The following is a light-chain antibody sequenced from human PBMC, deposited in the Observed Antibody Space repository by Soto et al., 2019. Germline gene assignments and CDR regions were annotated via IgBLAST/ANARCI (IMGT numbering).Light chain of an antibody. CDR3: QRFGTSPPWT. J-gene: IGKJ1*01. Sequence: EIVLTQSPGTLSLSPGERATLSCRASQSLSSSYLAWYQQKPGQAPRLLIYGTSIRATGIPDRFSGSGSGTDFTLTITRLEPEDFAVHYCQRFGTSPPWTFGQGTKVDIK. CDR1: QSLSSSY. V-gene: IGKV3-20*01. CDR2: GTS.